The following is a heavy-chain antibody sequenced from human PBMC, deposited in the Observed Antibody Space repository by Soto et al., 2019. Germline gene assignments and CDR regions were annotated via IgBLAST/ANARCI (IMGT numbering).Heavy chain of an antibody. CDR1: GGPFSSYA. CDR3: AREEGTYDFWSGSLWFDP. Sequence: SVKVSCNAAGGPFSSYAIIWVRQAPGQGLEWMGGIIPIFGTANYAQKFQGRVTITADESTSTAYMELSSLRSEDTAVYYCAREEGTYDFWSGSLWFDPWGQRTLVTVSS. V-gene: IGHV1-69*01. J-gene: IGHJ5*02. D-gene: IGHD3-3*01. CDR2: IIPIFGTA.